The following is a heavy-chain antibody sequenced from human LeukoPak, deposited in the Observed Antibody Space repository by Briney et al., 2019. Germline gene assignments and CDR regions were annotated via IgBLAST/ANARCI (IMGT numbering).Heavy chain of an antibody. CDR2: INHSGST. Sequence: PSETLSLTCAVYGGSFSGYYWSWLRQSPGKGLEWIGEINHSGSTNYNPSLKSRVTISVDTSKNQFSLKLSSVTAADTAVYYCARGSVQLWLQIDYWGQGTLVTVSS. V-gene: IGHV4-34*01. D-gene: IGHD5-18*01. CDR3: ARGSVQLWLQIDY. CDR1: GGSFSGYY. J-gene: IGHJ4*02.